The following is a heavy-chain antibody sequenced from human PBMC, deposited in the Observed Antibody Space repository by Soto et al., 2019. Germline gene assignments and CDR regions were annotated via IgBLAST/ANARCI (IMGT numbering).Heavy chain of an antibody. V-gene: IGHV3-33*01. J-gene: IGHJ6*03. Sequence: QVQLVESGGGVVQPGRSLRLSCAASEFTFSRHGMHWVRQAPGKGLQWVGVIWSDGSNEVYADSVKGRFIISRDNSKNILXXXXXXXXXXXXXXXXXXXXXXXXDXKPNYMDVWGTGITVTVSS. CDR2: IWSDGSNE. CDR3: XXXXXXXDXKPNYMDV. CDR1: EFTFSRHG.